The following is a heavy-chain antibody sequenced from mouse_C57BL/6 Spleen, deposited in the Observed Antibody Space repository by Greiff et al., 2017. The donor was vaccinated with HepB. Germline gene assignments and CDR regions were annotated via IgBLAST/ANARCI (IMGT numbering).Heavy chain of an antibody. V-gene: IGHV5-17*01. CDR3: ARNYYGSSPWFAY. Sequence: DVHLVESGGGLVKPGGSLKLSCAASGFTFSDYGMHWVRQAPEKGLEWVAYISSGSSTIYYADTVKGRFTISRDHAKNTLFLQMTSLRSEDTAMYYCARNYYGSSPWFAYWGQGTLVTVSA. CDR2: ISSGSSTI. J-gene: IGHJ3*01. CDR1: GFTFSDYG. D-gene: IGHD1-1*01.